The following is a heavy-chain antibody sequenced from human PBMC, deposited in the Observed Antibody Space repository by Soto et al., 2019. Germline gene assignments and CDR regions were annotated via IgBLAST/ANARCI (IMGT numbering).Heavy chain of an antibody. Sequence: GASVKVSCKASGGTFGRHVITWVRQAPGQGPEWMGGIIPVLGSSNHARKFKGRLTITADGSTGTAYMELSSLTSEDTAVYFCAREGDSSWFDSWGQGTLVTVSS. D-gene: IGHD2-21*01. CDR2: IIPVLGSS. J-gene: IGHJ5*01. CDR1: GGTFGRHV. V-gene: IGHV1-69*13. CDR3: AREGDSSWFDS.